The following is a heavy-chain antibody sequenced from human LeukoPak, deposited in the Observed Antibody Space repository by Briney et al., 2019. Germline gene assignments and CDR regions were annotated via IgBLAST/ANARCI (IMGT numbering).Heavy chain of an antibody. CDR3: ARLYDPKYYYYGMDV. V-gene: IGHV1-3*01. J-gene: IGHJ6*02. Sequence: ASVKVSCKASGYTFTSCAMHWVRQAPGQRLEWMGWINAGNGNTKYSQKFQGRVTITRDTSASTAYMELSSLRSEDTAVYYCARLYDPKYYYYGMDVWGQGTTVTVSS. CDR2: INAGNGNT. CDR1: GYTFTSCA. D-gene: IGHD3-3*01.